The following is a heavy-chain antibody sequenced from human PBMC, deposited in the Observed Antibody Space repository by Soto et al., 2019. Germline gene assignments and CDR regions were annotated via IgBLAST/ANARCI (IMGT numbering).Heavy chain of an antibody. D-gene: IGHD2-2*01. Sequence: ASVKVSCKASGYTFTSYGISWVRQAPGQGLEWMGWISAYNGNTNYAQKLQGRVTMTTDTSTSTAYMELRSLRSDDTAVYYCARGTSTCSSTSCPYYYYCMDVWGQGITVTVSS. V-gene: IGHV1-18*01. CDR3: ARGTSTCSSTSCPYYYYCMDV. J-gene: IGHJ6*02. CDR2: ISAYNGNT. CDR1: GYTFTSYG.